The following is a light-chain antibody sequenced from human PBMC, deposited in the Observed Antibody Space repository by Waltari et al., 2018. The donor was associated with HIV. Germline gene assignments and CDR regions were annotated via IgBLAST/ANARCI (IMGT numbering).Light chain of an antibody. CDR3: AAWDDSLNGPV. CDR2: SNN. J-gene: IGLJ3*02. CDR1: YSNIGSNT. V-gene: IGLV1-44*01. Sequence: QSVLTQPPSASGTPGQGVTISCAGSYSNIGSNTVNWYRQLPGAAPKLLIDSNNHYDWPSGVPARFSGSTSGTSASLAISELQSEDEAHYYCAAWDDSLNGPVFGGGTMLTVL.